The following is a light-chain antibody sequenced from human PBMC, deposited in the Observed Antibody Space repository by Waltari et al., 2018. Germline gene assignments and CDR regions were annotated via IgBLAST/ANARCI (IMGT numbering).Light chain of an antibody. V-gene: IGKV3-20*01. CDR3: QHYVRLPAT. Sequence: EIVLTQSPGTLSLSPGERATFSCRASQSVSRSLAWYQQKPGQAPRLLIDGASNRATGIPDRFSGSGSGTDFSLTISRLEPEDFAVYFCQHYVRLPATFGQGTKVEIK. CDR1: QSVSRS. J-gene: IGKJ1*01. CDR2: GAS.